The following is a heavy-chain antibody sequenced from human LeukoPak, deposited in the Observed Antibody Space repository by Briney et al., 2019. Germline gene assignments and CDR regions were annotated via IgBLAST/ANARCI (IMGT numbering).Heavy chain of an antibody. D-gene: IGHD3-3*01. CDR2: IYPGDSDT. CDR3: ARQDSDFWSGYDV. Sequence: GESLKISCKGSGYSFTSYWIVWVRQVPGKGLEWMGIIYPGDSDTRYSPSFQGQVTISADKSISTAYLQWSSLKASDIAMYYCARQDSDFWSGYDVWGQGTTVTVSS. V-gene: IGHV5-51*01. J-gene: IGHJ6*02. CDR1: GYSFTSYW.